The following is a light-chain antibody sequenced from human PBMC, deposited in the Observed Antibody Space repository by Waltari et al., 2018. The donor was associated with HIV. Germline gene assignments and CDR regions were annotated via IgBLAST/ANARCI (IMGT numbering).Light chain of an antibody. V-gene: IGLV7-46*01. CDR1: TGAVTSGHY. Sequence: QAVVTQEPSLTVSPGGTVTLTCGSSTGAVTSGHYPYWFQQKPGQAPRTLIFDTSNKHSSPHARFSGSLLGGKAALTLSGAQPEDEADYYCLLSYSGTRVFGGGTKLTVL. CDR2: DTS. J-gene: IGLJ2*01. CDR3: LLSYSGTRV.